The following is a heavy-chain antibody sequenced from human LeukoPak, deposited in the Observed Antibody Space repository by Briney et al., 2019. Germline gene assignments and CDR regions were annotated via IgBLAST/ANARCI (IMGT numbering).Heavy chain of an antibody. CDR3: AKGTSRGYSSSWAPIYYYYYYMDV. J-gene: IGHJ6*03. CDR2: ISGSGGST. D-gene: IGHD6-13*01. Sequence: GGSLRLSCAASKFTFSSYAMSWVRQAPGKGLEWVSAISGSGGSTYYADSVKGRFTISRDNSKNTLYLQMNSLRAEDTAVYYCAKGTSRGYSSSWAPIYYYYYYMDVWGKGTTVTVSS. CDR1: KFTFSSYA. V-gene: IGHV3-23*01.